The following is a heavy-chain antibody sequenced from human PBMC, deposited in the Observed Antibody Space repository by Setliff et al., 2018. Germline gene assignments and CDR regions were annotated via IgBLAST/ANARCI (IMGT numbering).Heavy chain of an antibody. J-gene: IGHJ4*02. Sequence: GGSLRLSCAASGFTFSDHYMDWVRQAPGKGLEWVSITYRDGSTYYAESVKGRFTLSRDSTKNTLSLQMNSLRVEDTAVYYCARDGGEYWGQGTLVTVSS. CDR1: GFTFSDHY. CDR2: TYRDGST. V-gene: IGHV3-66*01. D-gene: IGHD3-16*01. CDR3: ARDGGEY.